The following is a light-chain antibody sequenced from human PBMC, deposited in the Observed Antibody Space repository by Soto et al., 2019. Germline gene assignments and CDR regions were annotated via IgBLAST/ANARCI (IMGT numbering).Light chain of an antibody. V-gene: IGKV1-5*01. CDR3: EQYNSYRT. Sequence: DIQMTQSPSTLSASVGDRVTITCRASQSISSWLAWYQQKPGKAPKLLIYDASSLESGVPSRFSGSGSGTEFSRTTSSLQPDDFAAYYGEQYNSYRTFGQGTKVEIK. J-gene: IGKJ1*01. CDR1: QSISSW. CDR2: DAS.